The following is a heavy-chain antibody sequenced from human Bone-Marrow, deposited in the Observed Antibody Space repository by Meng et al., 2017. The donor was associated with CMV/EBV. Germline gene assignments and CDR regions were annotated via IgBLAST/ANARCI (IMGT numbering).Heavy chain of an antibody. CDR3: AKEGGGSGWFLGSYYFYGLDV. V-gene: IGHV3-9*01. D-gene: IGHD6-19*01. CDR1: GFAFDSYA. CDR2: ISWNSDNI. J-gene: IGHJ6*04. Sequence: GGSLRLSCAASGFAFDSYAMHWVRQAPGKGLEYVSGISWNSDNIGYADSVKGRFTISRDNAKNSLYLQMNSLRPEDTALYYCAKEGGGSGWFLGSYYFYGLDVWGRATTVTVSS.